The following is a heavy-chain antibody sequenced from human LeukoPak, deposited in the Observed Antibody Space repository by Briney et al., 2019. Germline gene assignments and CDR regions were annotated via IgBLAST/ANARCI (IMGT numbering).Heavy chain of an antibody. V-gene: IGHV3-23*01. D-gene: IGHD3-16*02. CDR1: GFTFSNYA. J-gene: IGHJ6*02. CDR3: AKDRTYRYYYGMDV. Sequence: GGSLRLSCAASGFTFSNYAMRWVRQAPGKGLEWVSGISGSAGSTDYADSVKGRFSISRDNSKNTLYLQMNSLRAEDTALYYCAKDRTYRYYYGMDVWGQGTTVTVSS. CDR2: ISGSAGST.